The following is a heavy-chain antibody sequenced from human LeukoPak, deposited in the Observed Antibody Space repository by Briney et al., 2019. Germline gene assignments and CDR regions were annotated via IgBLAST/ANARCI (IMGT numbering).Heavy chain of an antibody. CDR3: AREGYYYMDV. Sequence: PGGSLRLSCAASGFTFSSYSMNWVRQAPGKGLEWVSYISSSGSTIYYADSVKGRFTISRDNAKNSLYLQMNSLRAEDTAVYYCAREGYYYMDVWGKGTTVTVSS. CDR1: GFTFSSYS. J-gene: IGHJ6*03. V-gene: IGHV3-48*04. CDR2: ISSSGSTI.